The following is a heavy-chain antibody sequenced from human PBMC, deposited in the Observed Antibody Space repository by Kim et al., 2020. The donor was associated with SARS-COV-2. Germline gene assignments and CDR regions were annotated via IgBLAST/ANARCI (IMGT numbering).Heavy chain of an antibody. J-gene: IGHJ4*02. CDR2: INAGNGNT. CDR3: ARDRWAAAGRYFDY. Sequence: ASMKVSCKASGYTFTSYAMHWVRQAPGQRLEWMGWINAGNGNTKYSQKFQGRVTITRDTSASTAYMELSSLRSEDTAVYYCARDRWAAAGRYFDYWGQGTLVTVSS. D-gene: IGHD6-13*01. V-gene: IGHV1-3*01. CDR1: GYTFTSYA.